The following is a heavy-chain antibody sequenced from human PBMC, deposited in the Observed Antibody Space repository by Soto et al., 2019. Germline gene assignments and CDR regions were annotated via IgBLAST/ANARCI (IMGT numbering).Heavy chain of an antibody. Sequence: SETLSLTCAAYGGSFSGYYWSWIRQPPGKGLEWIGEINHSGSTNYNPSLKSRVTISVDTSKNQYSLKLSSVTAADTAVYYCARGPTFFVVPYGFDYWGQGTLVTVSS. D-gene: IGHD3-10*01. CDR2: INHSGST. CDR3: ARGPTFFVVPYGFDY. J-gene: IGHJ4*02. V-gene: IGHV4-34*01. CDR1: GGSFSGYY.